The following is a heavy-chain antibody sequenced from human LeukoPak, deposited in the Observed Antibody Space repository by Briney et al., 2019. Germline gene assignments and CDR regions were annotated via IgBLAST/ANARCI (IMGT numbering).Heavy chain of an antibody. CDR3: ATIYYYVMDV. J-gene: IGHJ6*02. Sequence: GGSLRLSCAASGFTFTTYAMSWVRQAPREALEWVSAITGSGVSTSYADSVKGRFTISRDNSKNTLYLQMNSLRAEDPALYYCATIYYYVMDVWGQGTTVSVPS. V-gene: IGHV3-23*01. CDR1: GFTFTTYA. CDR2: ITGSGVST.